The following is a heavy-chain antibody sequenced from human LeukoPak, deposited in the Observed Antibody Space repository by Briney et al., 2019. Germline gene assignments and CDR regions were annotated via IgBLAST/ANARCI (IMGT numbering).Heavy chain of an antibody. V-gene: IGHV4-34*01. CDR2: INHSGST. D-gene: IGHD6-13*01. Sequence: PSETLSLTCAVYGGSFSGYYWSWIRQPPGKGLEWIGEINHSGSTNYNPSLKSRVTISVDTSKNQFSLKLSSVTAADTAVYYCAGRRAAAGYFDYWGQGTLVTVSS. J-gene: IGHJ4*02. CDR3: AGRRAAAGYFDY. CDR1: GGSFSGYY.